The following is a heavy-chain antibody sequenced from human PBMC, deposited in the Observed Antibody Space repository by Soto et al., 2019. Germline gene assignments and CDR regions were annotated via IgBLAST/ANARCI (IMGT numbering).Heavy chain of an antibody. CDR2: INHSGST. V-gene: IGHV4-34*01. CDR3: ARAYTIKPRRVTMVRGARNYYGMDV. D-gene: IGHD3-10*01. J-gene: IGHJ6*02. CDR1: GGSFSGYY. Sequence: SETLSLTCAVYGGSFSGYYWSWIRQPPGKGLEWIGEINHSGSTNYNPSLKSRVTISVDTSKNQFSLKLSSVTAADTAVYYCARAYTIKPRRVTMVRGARNYYGMDVWGQGTTVTVSS.